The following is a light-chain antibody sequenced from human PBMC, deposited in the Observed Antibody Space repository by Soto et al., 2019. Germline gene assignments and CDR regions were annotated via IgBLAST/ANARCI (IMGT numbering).Light chain of an antibody. Sequence: EIVLTQSPGTLSLSPRERATLSCRASQSISSSPLAWYQQKAGQAPRLLIYGASNRDTAIPDRFSGSGSGTDFTLTSSRLEPEDFAVYYCQQYGSSPGTFGQGTKLEIK. CDR1: QSISSSP. CDR3: QQYGSSPGT. CDR2: GAS. V-gene: IGKV3-20*01. J-gene: IGKJ1*01.